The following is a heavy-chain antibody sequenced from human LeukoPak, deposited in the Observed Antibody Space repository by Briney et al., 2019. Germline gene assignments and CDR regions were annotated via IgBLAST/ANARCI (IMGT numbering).Heavy chain of an antibody. D-gene: IGHD3-22*01. CDR3: ASTYYYDSSGYYFSQP. CDR2: IYYSGST. CDR1: GGSISSYY. Sequence: SETLSLTCTVSGGSISSYYWSWIRQPPGKGLEWIGYIYYSGSTNYNPSLKSRVTISVDTSKNQFSLKLSSVTAADTAVYYCASTYYYDSSGYYFSQPWGQGTLVTVSS. V-gene: IGHV4-59*08. J-gene: IGHJ4*02.